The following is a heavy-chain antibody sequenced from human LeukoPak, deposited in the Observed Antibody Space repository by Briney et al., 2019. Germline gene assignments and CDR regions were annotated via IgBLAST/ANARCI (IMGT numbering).Heavy chain of an antibody. D-gene: IGHD6-19*01. CDR1: GFTFNNYG. Sequence: GGSLRLSCAASGFTFNNYGMHWVRQASGKGLEWVGRIRSKANSYATAYAASVKGRFTISRDDSKNTAYLQMNSLKTEDTAVYYCTRGLGGWGYYYYYYGMDVWGQGTTVTVSS. J-gene: IGHJ6*02. CDR2: IRSKANSYAT. V-gene: IGHV3-73*01. CDR3: TRGLGGWGYYYYYYGMDV.